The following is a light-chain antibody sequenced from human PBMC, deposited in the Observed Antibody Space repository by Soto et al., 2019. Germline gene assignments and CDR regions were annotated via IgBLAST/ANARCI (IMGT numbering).Light chain of an antibody. Sequence: DIQMTQSPTSLSASVGDRVTITCRASQGIRNFVAWYQQKPGKAPKLLIYAASTLQSGVPSRFSGSGSGTDFTLTITSLQPDDFATYYCQHYNDYSRVFGQGTQVEIK. V-gene: IGKV1-27*01. CDR2: AAS. CDR3: QHYNDYSRV. CDR1: QGIRNF. J-gene: IGKJ1*01.